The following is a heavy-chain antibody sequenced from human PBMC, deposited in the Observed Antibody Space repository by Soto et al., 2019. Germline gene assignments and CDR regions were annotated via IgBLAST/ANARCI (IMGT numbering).Heavy chain of an antibody. CDR3: ARATSFSGHHGY. D-gene: IGHD2-8*02. CDR1: GGSFSRGGYY. Sequence: QLQLQESGPGLVKPSQTLSLACTVSGGSFSRGGYYWSWIRQLPGKGLEWIGYIYYSGSTYYNPSLRSRFTISLDTSKNQFSLKLSSVTAADTAVYYCARATSFSGHHGYWGQGTLVTVSS. CDR2: IYYSGST. V-gene: IGHV4-31*03. J-gene: IGHJ4*02.